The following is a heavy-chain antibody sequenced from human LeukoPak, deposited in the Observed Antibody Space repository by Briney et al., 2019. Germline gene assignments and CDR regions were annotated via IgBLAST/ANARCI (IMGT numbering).Heavy chain of an antibody. CDR2: ISFDGSAK. CDR1: GFTFSSYT. V-gene: IGHV3-30-3*01. D-gene: IGHD1-14*01. Sequence: PGGSLRLSCAASGFTFSSYTMHWARQAPGEGLEWVAVISFDGSAKYYADSVKGRFTISRDNSKNMLYLQMNSLRAEDAAVYYCARRHGDHYNRYGMAVWGQGTTVTVSS. CDR3: ARRHGDHYNRYGMAV. J-gene: IGHJ6*02.